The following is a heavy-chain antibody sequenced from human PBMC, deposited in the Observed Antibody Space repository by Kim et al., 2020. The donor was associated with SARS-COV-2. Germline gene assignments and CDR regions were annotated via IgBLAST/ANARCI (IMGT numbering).Heavy chain of an antibody. V-gene: IGHV3-9*01. CDR3: AKDRRIAVAGTGFDY. J-gene: IGHJ4*01. D-gene: IGHD6-19*01. CDR1: GFTFDDYA. Sequence: GGSLRLSCAVSGFTFDDYAMHWVRQAPGKGLEWVSGISWNSGSIGYADSVKGRFTISRDNAKNSLFLQMNSLRTEDTALYYCAKDRRIAVAGTGFDYWG. CDR2: ISWNSGSI.